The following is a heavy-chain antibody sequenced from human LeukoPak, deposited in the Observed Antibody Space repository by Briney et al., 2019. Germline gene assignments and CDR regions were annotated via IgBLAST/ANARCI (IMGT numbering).Heavy chain of an antibody. J-gene: IGHJ5*02. V-gene: IGHV1-69*05. D-gene: IGHD6-19*01. CDR1: GGTFSSYA. CDR3: ASGLPGIAVEKSFWFDP. CDR2: IIPIFGTA. Sequence: ASVKVSCKASGGTFSSYAISWVRQAPGQGLEWMGRIIPIFGTANYAQKFQGRVTIPTDESTSTAYMELSSLSSEDTAVYYCASGLPGIAVEKSFWFDPWGQGTLVTVSS.